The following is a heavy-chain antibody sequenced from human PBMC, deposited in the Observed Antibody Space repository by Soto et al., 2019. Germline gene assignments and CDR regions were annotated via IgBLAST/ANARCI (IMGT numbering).Heavy chain of an antibody. J-gene: IGHJ6*02. CDR1: GYTFTSYG. CDR2: ISAYNGNT. D-gene: IGHD3-10*01. V-gene: IGHV1-18*04. CDR3: ASHSYGSGADGMAV. Sequence: QVQLVQSGAEVKKPGASVKVSCKASGYTFTSYGISWVRQAPGQGLEWMGWISAYNGNTNYAQKFDCRVTMSTDATTSTADMEMRSLRSDDTAVYYCASHSYGSGADGMAVWCQGTTVTVSS.